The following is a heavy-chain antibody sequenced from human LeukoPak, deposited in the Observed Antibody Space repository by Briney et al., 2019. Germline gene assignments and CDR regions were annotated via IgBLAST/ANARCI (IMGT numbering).Heavy chain of an antibody. J-gene: IGHJ6*03. CDR1: GGTFSSYA. V-gene: IGHV1-69*01. Sequence: ASVKVSCKASGGTFSSYAISWVRQAPGQGLEWMGGIIPIFGTANYAQKFQGRVTITADESTSTAYMELSSLRSEDTAVYYCARGLLTRVERPRYYYYMDVWGKATTVTVSS. D-gene: IGHD7-27*01. CDR2: IIPIFGTA. CDR3: ARGLLTRVERPRYYYYMDV.